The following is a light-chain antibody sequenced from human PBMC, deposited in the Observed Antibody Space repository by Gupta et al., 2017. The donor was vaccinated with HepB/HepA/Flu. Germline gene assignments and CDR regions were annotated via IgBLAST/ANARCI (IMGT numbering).Light chain of an antibody. J-gene: IGLJ3*02. CDR1: ALPKQY. V-gene: IGLV3-25*03. CDR2: KDS. CDR3: QSADSSGTWV. Sequence: SYELTQPLSVSVSPGQTARITCSGDALPKQYAYWYQQKPGQAPVLVIYKDSERPSGIPERFSGSSSGTTVTLSISGVQAEDEADYYCQSADSSGTWVFGGGTKLTVL.